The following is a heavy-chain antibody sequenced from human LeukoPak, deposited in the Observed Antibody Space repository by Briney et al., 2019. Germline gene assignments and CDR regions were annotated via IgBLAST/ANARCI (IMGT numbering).Heavy chain of an antibody. J-gene: IGHJ3*02. CDR1: GFTFSSYS. Sequence: GGSLRLSCAASGFTFSSYSMNWIRQAPGKGLEWVSYISSSSSTIYYADSVKGRFTISRDNAKNSLYLQMNSLRAEDTAVYYCARDQGGSTEAFDIWGQGTMVTVSS. CDR3: ARDQGGSTEAFDI. D-gene: IGHD1-26*01. V-gene: IGHV3-48*04. CDR2: ISSSSSTI.